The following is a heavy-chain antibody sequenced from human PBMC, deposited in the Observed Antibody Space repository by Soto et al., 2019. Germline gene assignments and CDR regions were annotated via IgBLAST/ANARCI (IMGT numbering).Heavy chain of an antibody. CDR2: INHSGST. CDR3: ATSVQVPNVGCSGGSCPETDY. CDR1: GGSFSGYY. V-gene: IGHV4-34*01. D-gene: IGHD2-15*01. J-gene: IGHJ4*02. Sequence: SETLSLTCAVYGGSFSGYYWSWIRQPPGKGLEWIGEINHSGSTNYNPSLKSRVTISVDTSKNQFSLKLSSVTAADTAVYYCATSVQVPNVGCSGGSCPETDYWGQGTLVTVSS.